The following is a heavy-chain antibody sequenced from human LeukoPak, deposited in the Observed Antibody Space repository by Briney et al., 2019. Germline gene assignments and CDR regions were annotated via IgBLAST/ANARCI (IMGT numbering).Heavy chain of an antibody. CDR2: INPDSGGK. V-gene: IGHV1-2*02. J-gene: IGHJ5*02. Sequence: GASVKVSCKASGYTFTGYYMHWVRQAPGQGLEWMGWINPDSGGKNYAQKFQGRVTMTRDTSISTAYMELSRLRSDDTAVYYCARDIVMVTYWFDPWGQGTLVTVPS. CDR1: GYTFTGYY. D-gene: IGHD5-18*01. CDR3: ARDIVMVTYWFDP.